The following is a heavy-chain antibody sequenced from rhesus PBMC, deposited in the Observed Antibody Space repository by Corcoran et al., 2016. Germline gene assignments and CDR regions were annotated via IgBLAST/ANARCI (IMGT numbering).Heavy chain of an antibody. D-gene: IGHD3-34*01. CDR2: ISGTTGST. Sequence: QVQLQEAGPGLVKPSETLSLTCAVPGGSFSGHYLGWFRHPPGKGLEWIGYISGTTGSTDYNPSLRSRVAISTDTSKNQFSLKLRSVTAADTAVYYCARDGGPYNSLDVWGRGVLVTVSS. CDR1: GGSFSGHY. CDR3: ARDGGPYNSLDV. V-gene: IGHV4-165*01. J-gene: IGHJ5-2*02.